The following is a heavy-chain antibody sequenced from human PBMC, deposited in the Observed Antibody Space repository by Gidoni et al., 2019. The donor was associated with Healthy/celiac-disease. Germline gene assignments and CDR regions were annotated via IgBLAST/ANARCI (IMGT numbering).Heavy chain of an antibody. J-gene: IGHJ2*01. V-gene: IGHV3-9*01. D-gene: IGHD5-18*01. CDR1: GFTFGDYA. CDR3: AKAPGYSYGPWGWYFDL. Sequence: EVQLVESGGGLVQPGRSLRLSCAASGFTFGDYAMHWVRQAPGKGLEWVSGISWNSGSIGYADSVKGRFTISRDNAKNSLYLQMNSLRAEDTALYYCAKAPGYSYGPWGWYFDLWGRGTLVTVSS. CDR2: ISWNSGSI.